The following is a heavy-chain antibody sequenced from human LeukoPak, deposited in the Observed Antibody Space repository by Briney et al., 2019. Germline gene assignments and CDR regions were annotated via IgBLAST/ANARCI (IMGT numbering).Heavy chain of an antibody. Sequence: PGGSLRLSCAASEFISTNYAMTCVRHAPGKGREWVSSISGRGAPTYYTDSAKGRFTISRDNSKNTLFLQFTSLRAEDTAVYYCAKDKATVAAKGPFDYWGQGTLVTVSS. CDR2: ISGRGAPT. CDR1: EFISTNYA. V-gene: IGHV3-23*01. D-gene: IGHD2-15*01. J-gene: IGHJ4*02. CDR3: AKDKATVAAKGPFDY.